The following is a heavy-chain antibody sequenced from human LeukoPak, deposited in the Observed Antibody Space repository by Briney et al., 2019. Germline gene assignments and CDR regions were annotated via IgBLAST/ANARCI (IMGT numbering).Heavy chain of an antibody. Sequence: SETLSLTCAVFGGSFSGYHWSWIRQPPGKGLEWIGGVNYGESTNYNPSLKSRVTISVDTSKNQFSLKLSSVTAADTAVYYCARFLAGYSFDYWGQGTLVTVSP. V-gene: IGHV4-34*01. D-gene: IGHD3-9*01. CDR1: GGSFSGYH. J-gene: IGHJ4*02. CDR2: VNYGEST. CDR3: ARFLAGYSFDY.